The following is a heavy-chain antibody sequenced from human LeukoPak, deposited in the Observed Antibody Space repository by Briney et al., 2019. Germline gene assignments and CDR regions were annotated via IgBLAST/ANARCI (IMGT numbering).Heavy chain of an antibody. Sequence: GGSLRLSCAASGFTVSSNYMSWVRQAPGKGLEWVSVIYSGGSTYYADSVKGRFTISRDNAKNSLYLQMNSLRAEDTAVYYCARGYYYDSSPAYWGQGTLVTVSS. V-gene: IGHV3-66*01. CDR2: IYSGGST. J-gene: IGHJ4*02. D-gene: IGHD3-22*01. CDR1: GFTVSSNY. CDR3: ARGYYYDSSPAY.